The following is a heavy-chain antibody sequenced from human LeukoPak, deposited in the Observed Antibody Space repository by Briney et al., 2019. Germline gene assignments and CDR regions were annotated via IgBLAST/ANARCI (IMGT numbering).Heavy chain of an antibody. CDR2: IIPIFGTA. CDR3: ARKDLRGDYGSH. J-gene: IGHJ4*02. Sequence: SVKVSCKASGGTFSSYAISWVRQAPGQGLEWMGGIIPIFGTANYAQKSQGRVTITADESTSTAYMELSSLRSEDTAVYYCARKDLRGDYGSHWGQGTLVTVSS. V-gene: IGHV1-69*13. D-gene: IGHD4-17*01. CDR1: GGTFSSYA.